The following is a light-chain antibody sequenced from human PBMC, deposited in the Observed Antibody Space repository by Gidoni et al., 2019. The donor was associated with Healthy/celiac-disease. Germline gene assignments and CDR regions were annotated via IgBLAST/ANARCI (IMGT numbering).Light chain of an antibody. CDR1: QSVSSN. J-gene: IGKJ2*01. CDR2: GAS. CDR3: QQYNNWPPMYT. Sequence: EIVMTQSPATLSVSPGERATLSCRASQSVSSNLAWYQQKPGQAPRLLIYGASTRATGIPARFSGSASGTEFTQTISSLQSEDFAVYYWQQYNNWPPMYTFGQGTKLEIK. V-gene: IGKV3-15*01.